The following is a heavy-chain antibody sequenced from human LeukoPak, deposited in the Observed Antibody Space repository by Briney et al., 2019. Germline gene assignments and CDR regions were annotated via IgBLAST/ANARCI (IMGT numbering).Heavy chain of an antibody. Sequence: GRSLRLSCAASGFTFDDYAMHWVRQAPGKGLEWVAFIRYDGSNKYYADSVKGRFTISRDNSKNTLYLQMNSLRAEDTAVYYCAKGGGRDGYNRNWFDPWGQGTLVTVSS. CDR2: IRYDGSNK. V-gene: IGHV3-30*02. J-gene: IGHJ5*02. CDR3: AKGGGRDGYNRNWFDP. CDR1: GFTFDDYA. D-gene: IGHD5-24*01.